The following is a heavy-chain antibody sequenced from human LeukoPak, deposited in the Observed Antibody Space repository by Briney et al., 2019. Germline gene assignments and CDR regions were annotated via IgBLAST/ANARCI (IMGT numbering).Heavy chain of an antibody. V-gene: IGHV4-31*03. J-gene: IGHJ4*02. CDR1: GGSISSGGFY. Sequence: PSETLSLTCTVSGGSISSGGFYWSWIRQHPGKGLEWLGSIFYSGSTFYNPSLKSRLSMSVDTSKNQFSLKLNSVTVADTAVYYCARTAGGKDHDFWGQGTLATVSS. CDR2: IFYSGST. CDR3: ARTAGGKDHDF. D-gene: IGHD6-13*01.